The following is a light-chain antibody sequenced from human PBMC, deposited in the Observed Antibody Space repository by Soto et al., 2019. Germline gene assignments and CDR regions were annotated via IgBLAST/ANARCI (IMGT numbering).Light chain of an antibody. V-gene: IGKV3-15*01. Sequence: EIGMTQSGSALSVSPGGRATLSCRASQSISDTLAWYQQKPGQAPRLLIHGASTRAPGFPARFSGSGSGTDFTLTISSLQSEDFAVYYCQQYNNWPCTFGQGTKVDIK. CDR3: QQYNNWPCT. J-gene: IGKJ1*01. CDR2: GAS. CDR1: QSISDT.